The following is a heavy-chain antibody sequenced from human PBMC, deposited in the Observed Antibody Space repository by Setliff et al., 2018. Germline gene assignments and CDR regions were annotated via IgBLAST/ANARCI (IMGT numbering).Heavy chain of an antibody. J-gene: IGHJ2*01. Sequence: ASVKVSCKASGYTFMSYDINWVRQATGQGLEWVGWMDPNSGNTAYGRKFQDRVTITRNTSISTAYMELSSLRSEDTAVHYCARGRASGGYFEVWYSDLWGRGTLVTVSS. CDR2: MDPNSGNT. CDR1: GYTFMSYD. V-gene: IGHV1-8*03. D-gene: IGHD3-22*01. CDR3: ARGRASGGYFEVWYSDL.